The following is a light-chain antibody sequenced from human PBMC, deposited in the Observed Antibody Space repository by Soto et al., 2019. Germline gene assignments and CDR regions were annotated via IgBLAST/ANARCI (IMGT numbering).Light chain of an antibody. CDR2: GND. J-gene: IGLJ1*01. V-gene: IGLV1-40*01. CDR3: QSFDTSLSAYV. CDR1: SSNIGAGYD. Sequence: QSVLTQPPSVSGAPGQRVTISCTGSSSNIGAGYDVQWYQQLPGTAPKLLIYGNDNRPSGVPDRFAGSRSGTSASLAITGLQAEDEADYYCQSFDTSLSAYVFGIGTKLTVL.